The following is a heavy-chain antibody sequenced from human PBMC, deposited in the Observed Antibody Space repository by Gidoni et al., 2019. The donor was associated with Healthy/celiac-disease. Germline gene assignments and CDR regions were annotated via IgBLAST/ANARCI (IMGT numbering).Heavy chain of an antibody. J-gene: IGHJ4*02. D-gene: IGHD6-13*01. V-gene: IGHV3-43*01. CDR3: AKDLVPRIAAEHYWAAFDY. CDR1: GFTFADYT. CDR2: SSWDGGST. Sequence: EVQLVESGGVVVQPGGSLRLSCAASGFTFADYTMHWVRQAPGKGLEWVSLSSWDGGSTYYADSVKGRFTISRDNSKNSLYLQMNSLRTEDTALYYCAKDLVPRIAAEHYWAAFDYWGQGTLVTVSS.